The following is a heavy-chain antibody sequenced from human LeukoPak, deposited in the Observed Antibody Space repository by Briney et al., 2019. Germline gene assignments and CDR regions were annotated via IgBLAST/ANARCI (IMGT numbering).Heavy chain of an antibody. CDR1: GFTFTRYT. V-gene: IGHV3-30*04. D-gene: IGHD2-21*01. CDR2: VLYDGSNK. J-gene: IGHJ4*02. CDR3: VRDNYGGILDF. Sequence: GGSLRLSCAASGFTFTRYTMHWVRQAPGKGLEWVAVVLYDGSNKYYADSVKGRFTLSRDNSKDTLSLQMNTLRADDTAVYYCVRDNYGGILDFWGQGTLVTVSS.